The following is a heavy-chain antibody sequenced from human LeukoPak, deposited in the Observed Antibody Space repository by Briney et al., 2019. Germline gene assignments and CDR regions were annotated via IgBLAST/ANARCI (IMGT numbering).Heavy chain of an antibody. CDR2: IFSSGST. V-gene: IGHV4-39*06. J-gene: IGHJ5*02. CDR1: GGSLNRFTHY. Sequence: PLETLSLICSVPGGSLNRFTHYWGWIRQPPGKGLEWFGCIFSSGSTYYNPSLQSRVAISLDTSKNQFALKLTSVTAADTAVYYCARGLAHGGIANWFDPWGQGTLVIVSS. D-gene: IGHD2-21*01. CDR3: ARGLAHGGIANWFDP.